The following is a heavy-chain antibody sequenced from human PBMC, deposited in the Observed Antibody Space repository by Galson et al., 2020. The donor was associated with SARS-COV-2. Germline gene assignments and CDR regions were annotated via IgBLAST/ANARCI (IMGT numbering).Heavy chain of an antibody. D-gene: IGHD3-16*02. CDR3: ARDGWLRPGEVSSHLDY. CDR1: GFTFSTYA. J-gene: IGHJ4*02. V-gene: IGHV3-30*03. CDR2: ITNDGRNK. Sequence: GGSLRLSCAASGFTFSTYAMHWVRQAPGKGLEWVAVITNDGRNKYYADSVKGRFSISRDSYRNMLNLQMNSLRVEDTAVYYCARDGWLRPGEVSSHLDYWGQGSLVTVSS.